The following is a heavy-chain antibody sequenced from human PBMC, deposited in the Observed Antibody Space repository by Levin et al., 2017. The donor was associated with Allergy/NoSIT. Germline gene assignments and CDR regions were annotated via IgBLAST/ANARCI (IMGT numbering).Heavy chain of an antibody. Sequence: PGGSLRLSCAASGFTFSSYGMHWVRQAPGKGLEWVAVISYDGSNKHYADSVKGRFTISRDNSRNTLYLQLNSLTAEDTAVFYCARDWASGYYDLFDYWGQGTLVTVSS. CDR1: GFTFSSYG. D-gene: IGHD3-22*01. J-gene: IGHJ4*02. CDR3: ARDWASGYYDLFDY. V-gene: IGHV3-30*03. CDR2: ISYDGSNK.